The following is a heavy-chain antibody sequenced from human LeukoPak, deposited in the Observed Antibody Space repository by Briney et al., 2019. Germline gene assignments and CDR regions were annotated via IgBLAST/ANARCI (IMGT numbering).Heavy chain of an antibody. Sequence: SVKVSCKASGGTFSSYAISWVRQAPGQGLEWMGRIIPILGIANYAQKFQGRVTITADKSTSTAYMELSSLRSDDTAVYYCARNIAVATKGQTLSNYYFDYWGQGTLVTVSS. V-gene: IGHV1-69*04. CDR1: GGTFSSYA. CDR2: IIPILGIA. J-gene: IGHJ4*02. D-gene: IGHD6-19*01. CDR3: ARNIAVATKGQTLSNYYFDY.